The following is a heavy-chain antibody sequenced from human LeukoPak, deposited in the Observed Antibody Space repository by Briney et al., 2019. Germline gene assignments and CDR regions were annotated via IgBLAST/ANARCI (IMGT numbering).Heavy chain of an antibody. D-gene: IGHD3-16*01. CDR1: GGSISRGGYS. CDR3: AREGGGGPSFDY. J-gene: IGHJ4*02. CDR2: IYHNGST. V-gene: IGHV4-30-2*01. Sequence: PSQTLSLTCAVSGGSISRGGYSWSWIRPPPGKGLEWIGYIYHNGSTYYNPSLKSRVTKLRDRSKNEFSLKLSPVSAADTAVYSCAREGGGGPSFDYWGQGTLVTVSS.